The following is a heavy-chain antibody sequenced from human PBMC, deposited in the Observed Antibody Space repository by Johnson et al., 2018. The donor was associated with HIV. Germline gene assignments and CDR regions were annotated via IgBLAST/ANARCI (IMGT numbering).Heavy chain of an antibody. D-gene: IGHD6-6*01. CDR3: AKQLAGHDAFDI. Sequence: VQLVESGGGVVQPGRSLRLSCAASGFTVSSNYMSWVRQAPGKGLEWVSVIYSGGSTYYADSVKGRFTISRDNSKNTLYLQMNSLRAEDTAVYYCAKQLAGHDAFDIWGQGTMVTVSS. CDR2: IYSGGST. J-gene: IGHJ3*02. V-gene: IGHV3-66*02. CDR1: GFTVSSNY.